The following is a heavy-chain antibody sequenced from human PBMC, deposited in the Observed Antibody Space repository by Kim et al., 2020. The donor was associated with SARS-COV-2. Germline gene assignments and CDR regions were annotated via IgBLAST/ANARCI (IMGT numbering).Heavy chain of an antibody. D-gene: IGHD6-13*01. J-gene: IGHJ6*02. V-gene: IGHV4-30-2*04. Sequence: KSRVTISVDTSKNQFSLKLSSVTAADTAVYYCARKGIAAAGRGYYYGMDVWGQGTTVTVSS. CDR3: ARKGIAAAGRGYYYGMDV.